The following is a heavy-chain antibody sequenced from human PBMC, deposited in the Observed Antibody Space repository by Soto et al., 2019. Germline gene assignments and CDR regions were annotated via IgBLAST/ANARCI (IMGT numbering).Heavy chain of an antibody. D-gene: IGHD2-15*01. J-gene: IGHJ4*02. Sequence: GSLRLSCAASGFIFSNDWMHWVGQAPGKGLVWVSRISRDGSATNYADSVKGRFTISRDNAKNTLYLQMNSLRAEDTAVYFCARLRCSGGDCYSTTDYWGQGTLVTVSS. CDR1: GFIFSNDW. CDR2: ISRDGSAT. V-gene: IGHV3-74*01. CDR3: ARLRCSGGDCYSTTDY.